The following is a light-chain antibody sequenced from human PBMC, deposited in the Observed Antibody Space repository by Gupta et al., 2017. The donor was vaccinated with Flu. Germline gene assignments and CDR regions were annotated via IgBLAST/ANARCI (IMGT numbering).Light chain of an antibody. CDR3: QQRSNWPPT. Sequence: PGERATLSCRASQSVSSYLAWYQQKPGQAPRLLIYDASNRATGIPARFSGSGSGTDFTLTISSLEPEDFAVYYCQQRSNWPPTFGQGTKVEIK. J-gene: IGKJ1*01. CDR2: DAS. V-gene: IGKV3-11*01. CDR1: QSVSSY.